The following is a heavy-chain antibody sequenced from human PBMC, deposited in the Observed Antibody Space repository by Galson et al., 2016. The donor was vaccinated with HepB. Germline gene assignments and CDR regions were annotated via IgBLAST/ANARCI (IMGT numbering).Heavy chain of an antibody. CDR2: IYPGDSDT. CDR1: GYSFTSYW. J-gene: IGHJ4*02. V-gene: IGHV5-51*01. CDR3: ARQRIPGSAVAVHDY. Sequence: QSGAEVKKPGESLKISCKGSGYSFTSYWVGWVRQMPGKGLEWMGIIYPGDSDTRYSPSFQGQVTISADKSISTAYLQWSSLKASDTAMYYCARQRIPGSAVAVHDYWGQGTLVTVSS. D-gene: IGHD6-19*01.